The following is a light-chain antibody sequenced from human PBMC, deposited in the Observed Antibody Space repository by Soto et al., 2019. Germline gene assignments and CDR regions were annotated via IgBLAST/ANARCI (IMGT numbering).Light chain of an antibody. Sequence: EIVLTQSPGTLSLSPGERATLSCRASQSVDSTYLAWYQQKPDQSPRLLIYATSTRAAGIPDRFSGSGSGTDFTLTISRLEPEDFAVYYCQQYSSYPLTFGGGTKVDIK. J-gene: IGKJ4*01. CDR1: QSVDSTY. V-gene: IGKV3-20*01. CDR2: ATS. CDR3: QQYSSYPLT.